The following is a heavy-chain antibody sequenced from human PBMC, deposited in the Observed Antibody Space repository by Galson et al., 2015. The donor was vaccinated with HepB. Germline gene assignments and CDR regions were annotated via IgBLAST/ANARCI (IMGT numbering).Heavy chain of an antibody. J-gene: IGHJ6*02. CDR1: GFTFGNYA. D-gene: IGHD1-26*01. Sequence: SLRLSCAASGFTFGNYAMSWFRQAPGKGLEWVGFIRSKAYGGTTEYAASVKGRFTISRDDSKSIAYLQMNSLKTEDTAVYYCTRAPARGLLSYYYGMDVWGQVTTVTVSS. CDR2: IRSKAYGGTT. V-gene: IGHV3-49*03. CDR3: TRAPARGLLSYYYGMDV.